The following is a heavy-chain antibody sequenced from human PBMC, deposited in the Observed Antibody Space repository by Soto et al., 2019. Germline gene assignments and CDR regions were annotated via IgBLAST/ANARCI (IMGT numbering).Heavy chain of an antibody. V-gene: IGHV4-31*03. CDR3: ARARLRAVYAFDF. J-gene: IGHJ3*01. CDR2: IYYNGNT. Sequence: TLTLTCTLSGVSITSGAYYWTWVRQHPGEGLEWIGYIYYNGNTYFSPSLKSRLTISIDTSKKQFSLKLRSVTAADTAMYYCARARLRAVYAFDFWGQGTMVTVSS. CDR1: GVSITSGAYY. D-gene: IGHD4-17*01.